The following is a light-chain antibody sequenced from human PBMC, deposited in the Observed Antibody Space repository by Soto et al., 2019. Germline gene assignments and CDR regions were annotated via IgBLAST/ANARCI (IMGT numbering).Light chain of an antibody. V-gene: IGKV1-17*01. CDR3: LQHNTYPTT. CDR2: AAS. J-gene: IGKJ3*01. Sequence: DIQMTQSPSSLSASVGDRVTITCRASHVINIDLIWYQQKPGKAPKRLIYAASSLQSGVPSWFSGSGFGTEFTLTISSLQPEDFATYYCLQHNTYPTTFGPGTKVDIK. CDR1: HVINID.